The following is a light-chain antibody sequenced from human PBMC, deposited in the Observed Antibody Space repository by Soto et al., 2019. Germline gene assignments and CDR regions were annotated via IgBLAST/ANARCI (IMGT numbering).Light chain of an antibody. V-gene: IGLV1-47*01. CDR3: AAWDDSLSVV. CDR2: RNN. CDR1: SSNIGSNY. Sequence: QSVLTQPPSASGTPGQRVTISCSGSSSNIGSNYVYWYQQLPGTAPKLLIYRNNQRPSGVPDRFSGSKSGTSASLAISGLRSEDEADYYCAAWDDSLSVVFGGGTKLIV. J-gene: IGLJ2*01.